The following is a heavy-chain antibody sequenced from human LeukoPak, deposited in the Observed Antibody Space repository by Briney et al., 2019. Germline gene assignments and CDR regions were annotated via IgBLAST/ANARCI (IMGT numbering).Heavy chain of an antibody. J-gene: IGHJ4*02. CDR1: GFTFDDYA. D-gene: IGHD3-3*01. CDR2: ISWDGGST. V-gene: IGHV3-43D*03. Sequence: PGGSLGLSCAASGFTFDDYAMHWVRQAPGKGLEWVSLISWDGGSTYYADSVKGRFTISRDNSKNSLYLQMNSLRAEDTALYYCAKDKSRDDFWSGYYPYWGQGTLVTVSS. CDR3: AKDKSRDDFWSGYYPY.